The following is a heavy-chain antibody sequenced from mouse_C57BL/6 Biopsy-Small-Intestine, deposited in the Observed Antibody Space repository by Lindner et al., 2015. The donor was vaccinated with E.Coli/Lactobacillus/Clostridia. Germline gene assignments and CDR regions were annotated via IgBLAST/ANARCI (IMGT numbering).Heavy chain of an antibody. CDR1: GYTFTSYA. V-gene: IGHV1-84*02. CDR2: IDAGNGKT. J-gene: IGHJ4*01. CDR3: ARDPIIAVPGGVDF. Sequence: SVKVSCKASGYTFTSYAMHWVRQAPGQRLEWMGWIDAGNGKTKYSQKFQGRVTFTRDTSASTAYMELSSLRSEDTAVYYCARDPIIAVPGGVDFWGQGTLVTVSS. D-gene: IGHD6-1*01.